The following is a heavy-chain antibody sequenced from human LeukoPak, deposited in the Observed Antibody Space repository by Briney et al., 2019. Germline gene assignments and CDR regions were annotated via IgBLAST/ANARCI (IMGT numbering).Heavy chain of an antibody. Sequence: SETLSPTCTVSGGSISSYYWSWIRQPPGKGLEWSGYIYYSGSTNYNPSLKSRVTISVDTSKNQFSLKLSSVTAADTAVYYCARARAPFYGSGIQHWGQGTLVTVSS. CDR3: ARARAPFYGSGIQH. D-gene: IGHD3-10*01. J-gene: IGHJ1*01. V-gene: IGHV4-59*01. CDR1: GGSISSYY. CDR2: IYYSGST.